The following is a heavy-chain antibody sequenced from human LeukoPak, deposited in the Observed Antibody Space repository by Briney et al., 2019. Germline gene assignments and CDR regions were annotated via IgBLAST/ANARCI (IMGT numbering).Heavy chain of an antibody. J-gene: IGHJ5*02. V-gene: IGHV4-30-4*07. CDR1: GGSISSGVYS. Sequence: SETLSLTCAVSGGSISSGVYSWSWFRQPPGKGLEWIGYIYYSGNTYYNPSLKSRVTISVDTSKNHFSLKLSSVTAADTAVYYCAREVAYYGSGIYYTGWFDPWGQGTLVTVSS. CDR3: AREVAYYGSGIYYTGWFDP. D-gene: IGHD3-10*01. CDR2: IYYSGNT.